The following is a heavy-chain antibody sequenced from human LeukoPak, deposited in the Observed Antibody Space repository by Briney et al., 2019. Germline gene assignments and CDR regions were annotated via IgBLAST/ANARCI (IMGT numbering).Heavy chain of an antibody. CDR3: ARFRTYYYDSRRGYFDY. Sequence: SETLSLTCTVSGGSISSHYWSWIRQPPGKGLEWIGYIYYSGSTNYNPSLKSRVTISVDTSKNQFSLKLSSVTAADTAVYYCARFRTYYYDSRRGYFDYWGQGTLVTVSS. D-gene: IGHD3-22*01. CDR1: GGSISSHY. CDR2: IYYSGST. V-gene: IGHV4-59*11. J-gene: IGHJ4*02.